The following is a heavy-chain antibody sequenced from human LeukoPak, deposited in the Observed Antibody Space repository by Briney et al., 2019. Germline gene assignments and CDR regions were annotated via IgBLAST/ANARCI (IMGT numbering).Heavy chain of an antibody. CDR3: VREGGNAFDI. D-gene: IGHD2-15*01. CDR1: GYTFTGYY. V-gene: IGHV1-2*02. CDR2: INPNSGGT. J-gene: IGHJ3*02. Sequence: ASVKVSCKASGYTFTGYYMHWVRQAPRQGLEWMGWINPNSGGTNYAQKFQGRVTMTRDTSISTAYMELSRLRSDDTAVYFCVREGGNAFDIWGQGTMVTVSS.